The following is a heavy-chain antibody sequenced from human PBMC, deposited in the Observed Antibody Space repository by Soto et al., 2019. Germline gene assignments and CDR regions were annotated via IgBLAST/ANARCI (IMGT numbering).Heavy chain of an antibody. J-gene: IGHJ6*03. D-gene: IGHD4-17*01. CDR3: ARGGYGDYYYYHYYMDV. Sequence: EVQLVESGGDLVQPGGSLRLSCAASGFTLTSYWMYWVRQAPGKGLMWVSRINSDGSSTSYADSVKGRFTISRDNAKNPLYLQMNSLRAEDTAVYYCARGGYGDYYYYHYYMDVWGKGTTVTVSS. CDR2: INSDGSST. V-gene: IGHV3-74*01. CDR1: GFTLTSYW.